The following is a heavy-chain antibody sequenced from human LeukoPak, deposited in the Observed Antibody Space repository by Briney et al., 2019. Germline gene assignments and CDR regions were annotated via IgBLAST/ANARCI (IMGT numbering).Heavy chain of an antibody. CDR1: GGSISSGGYY. CDR2: IYHSGST. Sequence: SQTLSLTCTVSGGSISSGGYYWSWIRQPPGKGLEWIGYIYHSGSTYYNPSLKSRVTISVDRSKNQFSLKLSSVTAADTAVYYCAGTPVYSSSWTGYYFDYWGQGTLVTVSS. CDR3: AGTPVYSSSWTGYYFDY. J-gene: IGHJ4*02. V-gene: IGHV4-30-2*01. D-gene: IGHD6-13*01.